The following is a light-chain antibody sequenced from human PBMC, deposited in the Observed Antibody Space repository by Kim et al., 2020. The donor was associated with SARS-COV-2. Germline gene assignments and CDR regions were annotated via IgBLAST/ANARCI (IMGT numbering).Light chain of an antibody. CDR3: QVWDTDTDHYV. V-gene: IGLV3-21*01. Sequence: PGQTARITGGGNNMGGHSVNWYQQKRGQAPVLVMYYDRDRPSGIPERFSGSKSANTATLTISRVEAGDEADYYCQVWDTDTDHYVFGTGTKVTVL. CDR1: NMGGHS. CDR2: YDR. J-gene: IGLJ1*01.